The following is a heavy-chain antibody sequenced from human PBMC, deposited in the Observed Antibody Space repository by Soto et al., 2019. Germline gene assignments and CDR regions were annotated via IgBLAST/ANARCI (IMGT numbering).Heavy chain of an antibody. J-gene: IGHJ4*02. D-gene: IGHD3-22*01. CDR2: IIPIFGTA. CDR3: ARAHSSAYFDY. Sequence: GASVKVSCKASGGTFSSSPISWVRQAPGQGLEWMGGIIPIFGTANYAQKFQGRVTITADESTTTAYMELSSLRSEDTAMYYCARAHSSAYFDYWGQGTLVTVSS. CDR1: GGTFSSSP. V-gene: IGHV1-69*13.